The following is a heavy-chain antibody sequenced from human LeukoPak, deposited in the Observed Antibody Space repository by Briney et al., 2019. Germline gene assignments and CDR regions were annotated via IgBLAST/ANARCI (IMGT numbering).Heavy chain of an antibody. Sequence: GGSLRLSRAASGFTFSSYGMSWVRQAPGKGLEWVSAIGGRDGSTYYADSVKGRFTISRDNSKNTLYVQMNSLRAEDTAVYYCAKGHYYGSGSLDYWGQGTLVTVSS. CDR2: IGGRDGST. CDR1: GFTFSSYG. V-gene: IGHV3-23*01. D-gene: IGHD3-10*01. J-gene: IGHJ4*02. CDR3: AKGHYYGSGSLDY.